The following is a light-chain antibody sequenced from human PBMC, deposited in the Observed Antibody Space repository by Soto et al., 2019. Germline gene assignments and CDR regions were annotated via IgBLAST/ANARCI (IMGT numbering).Light chain of an antibody. CDR3: QQYGSSPPLT. CDR2: GAS. J-gene: IGKJ4*01. V-gene: IGKV3-20*01. Sequence: EIVLTQSPGTLSLSPGERATLSCRASQSVSSNYLAWYQQKPGQAPRLLIYGASSRATGIPDRFSGSGSGTDFTLTISRLEPEDFVVYCCQQYGSSPPLTFGGGTKVDIK. CDR1: QSVSSNY.